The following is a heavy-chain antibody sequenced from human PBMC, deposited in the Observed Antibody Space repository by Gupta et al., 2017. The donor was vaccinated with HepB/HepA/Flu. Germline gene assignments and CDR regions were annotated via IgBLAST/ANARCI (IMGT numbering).Heavy chain of an antibody. V-gene: IGHV3-30-3*01. CDR3: ARGDGDIVVVVAAPWDPLDY. J-gene: IGHJ4*02. D-gene: IGHD2-15*01. CDR2: ISYDGSNK. Sequence: QVQLVEPGGGVVQPGRSLRLSCAASGFTFSSYAMHWVRQAPGKGLEWVAVISYDGSNKYYADSVKGRFTISRDNSKNTLYLQMNSLRAEDTAVYYCARGDGDIVVVVAAPWDPLDYWGQGTLVTVSS. CDR1: GFTFSSYA.